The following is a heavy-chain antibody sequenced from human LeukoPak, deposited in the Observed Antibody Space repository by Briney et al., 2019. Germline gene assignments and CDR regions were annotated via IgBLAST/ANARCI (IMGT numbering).Heavy chain of an antibody. CDR1: GGSFSGYY. D-gene: IGHD6-19*01. V-gene: IGHV4-34*01. CDR2: INHSGST. CDR3: ARGLRTSSGCVFDY. Sequence: SETLSLTCAVYGGSFSGYYWSWIRQPPGKGLEWIGEINHSGSTNYNPSLKSRVTISVDTSKNQFSLKLSSVTAADTAVYYCARGLRTSSGCVFDYWGQGTLVTVSS. J-gene: IGHJ4*02.